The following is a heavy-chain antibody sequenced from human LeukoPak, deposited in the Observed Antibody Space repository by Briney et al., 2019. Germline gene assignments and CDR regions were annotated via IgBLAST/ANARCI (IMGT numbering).Heavy chain of an antibody. CDR1: GFTFSSYW. Sequence: KPGGSLRLSCAASGFTFSSYWMSWVRQAPGKGLEWVANIKQDGSEKYYVDSVKGRFTISRDNAKNSLYLQMNSLRAEDTAVYYCARDLEGGRYPTYDYWGQGTLVTVSS. CDR2: IKQDGSEK. V-gene: IGHV3-7*01. J-gene: IGHJ4*02. CDR3: ARDLEGGRYPTYDY. D-gene: IGHD6-19*01.